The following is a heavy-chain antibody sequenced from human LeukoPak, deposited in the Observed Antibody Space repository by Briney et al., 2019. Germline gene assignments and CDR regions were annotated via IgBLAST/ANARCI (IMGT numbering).Heavy chain of an antibody. CDR3: ARDGRGYYDSSGSFDY. Sequence: SETLSLTCTVSGGSVSSGSYYWSWIRQPPGKGPEWIGYIYYSGSTHYNPSLKSRVTISVDTSKNQVSLKLSSVTAADTAVYYCARDGRGYYDSSGSFDYWGQGTLVTVSS. V-gene: IGHV4-61*01. CDR2: IYYSGST. CDR1: GGSVSSGSYY. J-gene: IGHJ4*02. D-gene: IGHD3-22*01.